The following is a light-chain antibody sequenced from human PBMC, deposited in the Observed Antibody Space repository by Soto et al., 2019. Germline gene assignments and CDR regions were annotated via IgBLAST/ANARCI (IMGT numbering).Light chain of an antibody. CDR1: QSVSSSY. CDR2: GAS. CDR3: QQYGSSLPWT. V-gene: IGKV3-20*01. J-gene: IGKJ1*01. Sequence: EIVLTQSPGTLSLSPGERATLSCRASQSVSSSYLAWYQQKPGQAPRLLIYGASSRATGIPDRFSGSGSGTNFILTISRLEPEDFAVYYCQQYGSSLPWTFGQGTKV.